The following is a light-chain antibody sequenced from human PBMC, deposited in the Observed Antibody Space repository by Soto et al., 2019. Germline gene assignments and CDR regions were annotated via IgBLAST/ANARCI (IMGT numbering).Light chain of an antibody. CDR1: RSVSSRY. Sequence: EIVLTQSPGTLSLSPGERATLSCRASRSVSSRYLAWYQQKAGQAPRLLISGASSRATGIPDRFSGSGSGTDFTLIISRLEPEDFAMYYCHQYGDSPNTFGQGTKVEIK. J-gene: IGKJ2*01. V-gene: IGKV3-20*01. CDR3: HQYGDSPNT. CDR2: GAS.